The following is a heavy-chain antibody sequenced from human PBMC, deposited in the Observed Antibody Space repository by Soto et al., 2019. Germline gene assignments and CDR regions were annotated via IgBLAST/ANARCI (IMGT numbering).Heavy chain of an antibody. J-gene: IGHJ4*02. CDR2: IYYSGST. D-gene: IGHD6-13*01. CDR3: ARHAAGYYFDY. Sequence: QLQLQESGPGLVKPSETLSLTCTVSGGSISSSSYYWGWIRQPPGKGLEWIGSIYYSGSTYYNPPLKSRVTISVDTSKNQFSLKLSSVTAADTAVYYCARHAAGYYFDYWGQGTLVTVSS. V-gene: IGHV4-39*01. CDR1: GGSISSSSYY.